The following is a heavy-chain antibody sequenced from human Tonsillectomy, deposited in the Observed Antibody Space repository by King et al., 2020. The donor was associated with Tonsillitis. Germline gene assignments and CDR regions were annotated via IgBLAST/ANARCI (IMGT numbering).Heavy chain of an antibody. CDR2: IKSKADGGTT. CDR3: TNLHTDMLTGYYIADY. D-gene: IGHD3-9*01. Sequence: VQLVQSGGGLVKPGGSLRLSCAASGFIFTNAWMNWVRQTPGKGLEWVGRIKSKADGGTTDYAAPVKGRFTISRDDSKNTLYLQVNSLKTEDTAVSYCTNLHTDMLTGYYIADYWGQGTLVTVSS. J-gene: IGHJ4*02. V-gene: IGHV3-15*01. CDR1: GFIFTNAW.